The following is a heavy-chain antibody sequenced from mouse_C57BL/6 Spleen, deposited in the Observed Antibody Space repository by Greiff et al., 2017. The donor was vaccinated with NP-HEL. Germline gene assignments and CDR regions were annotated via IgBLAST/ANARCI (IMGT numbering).Heavy chain of an antibody. CDR1: GYTFTSYW. CDR2: INPSNGGT. Sequence: QVQLQQPGTELVKPGASVKLSCKASGYTFTSYWMHWVKQRPGQGLEWIGNINPSNGGTNYNEKFKSKATLTVDKSSSTAYMQLSSLTSEDSAVYYCARWRGYYGYDYWYFDVWGTGTTVTVSS. CDR3: ARWRGYYGYDYWYFDV. J-gene: IGHJ1*03. D-gene: IGHD2-2*01. V-gene: IGHV1-53*01.